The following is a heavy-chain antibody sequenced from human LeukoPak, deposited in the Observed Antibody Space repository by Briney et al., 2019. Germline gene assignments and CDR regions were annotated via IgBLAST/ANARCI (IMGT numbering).Heavy chain of an antibody. Sequence: GASVKVSCKASGGTFSSYAISWVRQAPGQGLEWMGGIIPIFGTANYAQKFQGRVTITADESTSTAYMELSSLRSEDTAVYYCAGDPKYYYDSSGYHWGQGTLVTVSS. CDR3: AGDPKYYYDSSGYH. CDR1: GGTFSSYA. V-gene: IGHV1-69*13. J-gene: IGHJ5*02. CDR2: IIPIFGTA. D-gene: IGHD3-22*01.